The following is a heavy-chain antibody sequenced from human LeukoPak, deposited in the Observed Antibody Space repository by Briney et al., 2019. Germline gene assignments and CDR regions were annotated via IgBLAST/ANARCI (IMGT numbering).Heavy chain of an antibody. CDR1: GFTFSSYG. D-gene: IGHD3-16*01. CDR2: ISGSGGST. V-gene: IGHV3-23*01. J-gene: IGHJ4*02. Sequence: GGSLRLSCAASGFTFSSYGMSWVRQAPGKGLEWVSAISGSGGSTYYAGSVKGRFTISRDNSKNTLYLQMNSLRAEDTAVYYCAKDYAVGSIDYWGQGTLVTVSS. CDR3: AKDYAVGSIDY.